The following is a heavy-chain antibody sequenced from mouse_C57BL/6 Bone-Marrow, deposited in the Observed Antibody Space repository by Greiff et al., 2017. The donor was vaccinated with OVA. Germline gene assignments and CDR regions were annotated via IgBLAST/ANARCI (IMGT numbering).Heavy chain of an antibody. CDR1: GFTFSSYA. D-gene: IGHD4-1*01. CDR2: LSDGGSFT. Sequence: EVQLQESGGGLVKPGGSLKLSCAASGFTFSSYAMSWVRQTPEKRLEWVATLSDGGSFTYYPDNVKGRFTISRDNAKNNLYLQMSHLKSEDTAMYYCAREAGNYWGQGTTLTVSS. V-gene: IGHV5-4*01. J-gene: IGHJ2*01. CDR3: AREAGNY.